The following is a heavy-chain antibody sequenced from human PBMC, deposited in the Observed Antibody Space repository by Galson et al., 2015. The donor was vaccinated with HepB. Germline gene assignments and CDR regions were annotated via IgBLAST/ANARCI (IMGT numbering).Heavy chain of an antibody. CDR1: GGSFSGYY. Sequence: SETLSLTCAVYGGSFSGYYWSWTRQPPGKGLEWIGEINHSGSTNYNPSLKSRVTISVDTSKNQFSLKLSSVTAADTAVYYCARRVLGDDYGGNSAAEYFQHWGQGTLVTVSS. D-gene: IGHD4-23*01. CDR3: ARRVLGDDYGGNSAAEYFQH. J-gene: IGHJ1*01. CDR2: INHSGST. V-gene: IGHV4-34*01.